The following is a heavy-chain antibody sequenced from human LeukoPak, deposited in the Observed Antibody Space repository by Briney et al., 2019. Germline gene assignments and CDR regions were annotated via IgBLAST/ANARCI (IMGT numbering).Heavy chain of an antibody. CDR1: GFTFSSYW. J-gene: IGHJ4*02. D-gene: IGHD3-3*01. Sequence: GGSLRLSCPAPGFTFSSYWRHWVGQAPGKGLGWVSRIKSDGSNTNYADSVKGRFTISRDNAKNTLHLQMNSLRAEDTAVYYCARGGYYGSGRYYFDSWGQGTLVTVSS. CDR2: IKSDGSNT. V-gene: IGHV3-74*01. CDR3: ARGGYYGSGRYYFDS.